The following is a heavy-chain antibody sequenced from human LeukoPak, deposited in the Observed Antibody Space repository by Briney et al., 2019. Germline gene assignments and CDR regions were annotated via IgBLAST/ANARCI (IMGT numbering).Heavy chain of an antibody. V-gene: IGHV4-4*07. J-gene: IGHJ4*02. CDR3: VRVNRGDRLLYSFDN. D-gene: IGHD7-27*01. CDR2: IYTSGST. Sequence: SEALSLTCTVSGGFIRSYYWSWLRQPAGKGLEWIGRIYTSGSTNYNPSLKSRVTMSVDTSKNQFSLKLSSVTAADTAVYYCVRVNRGDRLLYSFDNWGQGTLVTVSS. CDR1: GGFIRSYY.